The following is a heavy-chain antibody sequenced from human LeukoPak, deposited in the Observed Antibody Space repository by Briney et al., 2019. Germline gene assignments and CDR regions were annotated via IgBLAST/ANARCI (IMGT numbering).Heavy chain of an antibody. CDR1: GFTFSRYG. CDR3: AKGYKLGIVEAFDI. V-gene: IGHV3-30*18. J-gene: IGHJ3*02. CDR2: ISYDGSNK. D-gene: IGHD1-14*01. Sequence: VGSLRLSCAASGFTFSRYGMHWVRQAPAKGLEWVAVISYDGSNKYYADSVKGRFTISRDHSKNTLYLQMNSLRAEDTAVYYCAKGYKLGIVEAFDIWGQGTMVTVSS.